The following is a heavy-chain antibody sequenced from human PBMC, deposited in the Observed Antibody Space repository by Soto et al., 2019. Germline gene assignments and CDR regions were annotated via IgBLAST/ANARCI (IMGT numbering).Heavy chain of an antibody. D-gene: IGHD2-2*02. CDR3: ARESQTPAGIFHWLYGLDV. CDR2: IGTGGDT. Sequence: PGGSLRLSCAASGFTFSSYDMHWVRQTTGKGLEWVSAIGTGGDTYYSDSVKGRFTISRENSKNSLYLQMNSLRAGDTAVYYCARESQTPAGIFHWLYGLDVWGQGITVTV. V-gene: IGHV3-13*04. J-gene: IGHJ6*02. CDR1: GFTFSSYD.